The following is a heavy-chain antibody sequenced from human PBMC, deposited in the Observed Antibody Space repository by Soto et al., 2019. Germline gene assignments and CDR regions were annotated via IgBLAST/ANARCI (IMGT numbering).Heavy chain of an antibody. CDR1: GLTFSNYA. Sequence: HPGGSLRLSCAASGLTFSNYAISWVRQAPGKGLEWVSIISGSGDTPYYADSVKGRFTISRDNSRNTLYLQMNSLRAGDSARYYCAKEGTSSLYYFDYWGPGTLVTVSS. CDR3: AKEGTSSLYYFDY. D-gene: IGHD2-15*01. J-gene: IGHJ4*02. V-gene: IGHV3-23*01. CDR2: ISGSGDTP.